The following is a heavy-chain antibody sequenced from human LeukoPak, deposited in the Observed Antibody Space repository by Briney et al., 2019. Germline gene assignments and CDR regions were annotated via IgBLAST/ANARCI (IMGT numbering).Heavy chain of an antibody. J-gene: IGHJ4*02. CDR2: IRYDGSNK. CDR3: AKDTDARKYGSGSYYLGY. Sequence: GGSLRLSCAASGFTFSNYGMHWVRQAPGKGLEWVAFIRYDGSNKYYADSVKGRFTISRDNSKNTLYLQMNSLRAEDTAVYYCAKDTDARKYGSGSYYLGYWGQRTLVTVSS. CDR1: GFTFSNYG. V-gene: IGHV3-30*02. D-gene: IGHD3-10*01.